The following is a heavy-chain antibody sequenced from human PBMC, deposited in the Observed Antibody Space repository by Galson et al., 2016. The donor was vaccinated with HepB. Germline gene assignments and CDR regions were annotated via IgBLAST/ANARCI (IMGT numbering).Heavy chain of an antibody. Sequence: TLSLTCTVSGGSINSGGYYWSWIRQHPGKGLEWIGNIYYSGSTNYTPTLKSRVTISVDTSKNQLSLRLSSVTAADTAVYYCARDRIVVVPAATFVTYYFGLDVWGQGTTVTVSS. CDR2: IYYSGST. J-gene: IGHJ6*02. CDR3: ARDRIVVVPAATFVTYYFGLDV. D-gene: IGHD2-2*01. CDR1: GGSINSGGYY. V-gene: IGHV4-31*03.